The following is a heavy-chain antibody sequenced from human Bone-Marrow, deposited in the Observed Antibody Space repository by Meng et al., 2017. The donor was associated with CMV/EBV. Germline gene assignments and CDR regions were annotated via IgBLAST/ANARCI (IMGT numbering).Heavy chain of an antibody. CDR3: ASHPHTNWFDP. V-gene: IGHV3-21*01. CDR1: GFTFSSYS. J-gene: IGHJ5*02. CDR2: ISSSSSYI. Sequence: GESLKISCAASGFTFSSYSMNWVRQAPGKGLEWVSSISSSSSYIYYADSVKGRFTISRDNAKNSLYLQMNSLRAEDTAVYYCASHPHTNWFDPWGQGTLVTVYS.